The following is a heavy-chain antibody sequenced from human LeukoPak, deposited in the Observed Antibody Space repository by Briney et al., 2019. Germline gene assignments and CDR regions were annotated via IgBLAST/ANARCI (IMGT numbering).Heavy chain of an antibody. CDR1: GFTFSSYA. CDR2: MSTNGVAT. Sequence: GGSLRLSCAASGFTFSSYAMSWVRQAPGKGLEWVSTMSTNGVATYYADSVKGRFTISRDNSKNTLYLQMNSLRADDTAVYYFAKSLRGTRSYYYSSRAVWAKGPRSPSP. CDR3: AKSLRGTRSYYYSSRAV. D-gene: IGHD3-16*01. V-gene: IGHV3-23*01. J-gene: IGHJ6*03.